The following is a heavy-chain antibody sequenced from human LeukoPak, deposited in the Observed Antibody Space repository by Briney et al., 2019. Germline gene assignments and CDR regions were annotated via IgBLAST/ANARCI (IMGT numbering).Heavy chain of an antibody. V-gene: IGHV1-46*01. Sequence: ASVKVSCKASGYTFTSYYMHWVRQAPGQGLEWMGLINPSGGSTSYAQKFQGRVTMTRDTSTSTVYMELSSLRSEDTAVYYCARDRQEGWWFDPWGQGTLVTVSS. CDR2: INPSGGST. D-gene: IGHD2-15*01. CDR1: GYTFTSYY. J-gene: IGHJ5*02. CDR3: ARDRQEGWWFDP.